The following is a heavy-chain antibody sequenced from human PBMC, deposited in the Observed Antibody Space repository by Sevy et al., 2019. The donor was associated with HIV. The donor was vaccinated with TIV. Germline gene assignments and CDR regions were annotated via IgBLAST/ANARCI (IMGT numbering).Heavy chain of an antibody. J-gene: IGHJ6*02. CDR2: MSYNGNKK. CDR1: GFSFSRSP. V-gene: IGHV3-30*04. CDR3: AREGVLMGGAIVSYGMDV. D-gene: IGHD3-16*02. Sequence: GGSLRLSCAASGFSFSRSPMHWVRQAPGKGLEWVAVMSYNGNKKYNGDSVKGRFTISRDDSKNTLYLQMNSLRAEDTAVYYCAREGVLMGGAIVSYGMDVWGQGTTVNVSS.